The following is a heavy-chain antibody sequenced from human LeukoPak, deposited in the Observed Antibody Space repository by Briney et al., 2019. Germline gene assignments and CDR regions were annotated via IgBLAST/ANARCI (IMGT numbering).Heavy chain of an antibody. V-gene: IGHV4-34*01. CDR2: INHSAST. D-gene: IGHD2-15*01. J-gene: IGHJ4*02. CDR3: ARDRPDYSGGSCYRFDY. Sequence: SETLSLTCAVYGGSFSDFHWSWIRQPPGKGLEWIGKINHSASTKYNPSLKSRVTISVDTSKNQFSLKLSSVTAADTAVYYCARDRPDYSGGSCYRFDYWGQGTLVTVSS. CDR1: GGSFSDFH.